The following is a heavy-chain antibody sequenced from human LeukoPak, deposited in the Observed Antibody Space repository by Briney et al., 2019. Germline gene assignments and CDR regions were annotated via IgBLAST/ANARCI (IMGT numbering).Heavy chain of an antibody. Sequence: SETLSLTRTVSGGSISSGSYYWSWIRRPAGKGLEWIGRIYTSGSTNYNPSLKSRVTISVDTSKNQFSLKLSSVTAADTAVYYCARTSAEAEDYYYYYYMDVWGKGTTVTVSS. CDR2: IYTSGST. CDR3: ARTSAEAEDYYYYYYMDV. V-gene: IGHV4-61*02. J-gene: IGHJ6*03. CDR1: GGSISSGSYY.